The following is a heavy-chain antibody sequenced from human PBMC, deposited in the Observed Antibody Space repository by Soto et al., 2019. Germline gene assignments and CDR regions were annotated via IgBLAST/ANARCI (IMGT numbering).Heavy chain of an antibody. D-gene: IGHD4-17*01. CDR3: ARATTVNTFYYYYGMDV. CDR2: IYYSGST. Sequence: SETLSLTCTVSGGSISSGGYYWSWIRQHPGKGLEWIGYIYYSGSTYYNPSLKSRVTISVDTSKNQFSLKLSSVTAADTAVYYCARATTVNTFYYYYGMDVWGQGTTVTVSS. V-gene: IGHV4-31*03. J-gene: IGHJ6*02. CDR1: GGSISSGGYY.